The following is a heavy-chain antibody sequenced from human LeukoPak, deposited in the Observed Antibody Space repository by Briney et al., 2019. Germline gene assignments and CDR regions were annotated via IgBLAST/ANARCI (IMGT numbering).Heavy chain of an antibody. CDR3: AKEHYYDSRGFQLHAFDV. CDR2: ISSSSSYI. V-gene: IGHV3-21*04. J-gene: IGHJ3*01. Sequence: GGSLRLSCAACGFTFNSYSMNWLRQAPGKGLEWFSSISSSSSYIYYADSVKGRFTISRDNAKNSLYLQMNSLRANGTARYLCAKEHYYDSRGFQLHAFDVW. D-gene: IGHD3-22*01. CDR1: GFTFNSYS.